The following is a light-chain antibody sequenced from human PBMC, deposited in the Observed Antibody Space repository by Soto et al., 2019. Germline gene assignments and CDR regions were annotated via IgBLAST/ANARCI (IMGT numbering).Light chain of an antibody. J-gene: IGKJ2*01. CDR2: AAS. CDR1: QYIATY. V-gene: IGKV1-39*01. Sequence: DIQLTQSPSSLSASVGDRVTITCRASQYIATYLSWYQQTPGKAPKVLIYAASRLQGGVPSRFSGSESGTDFTLTISSLHPEDSSTFYCQQGYSTPYTFGQGTKLEI. CDR3: QQGYSTPYT.